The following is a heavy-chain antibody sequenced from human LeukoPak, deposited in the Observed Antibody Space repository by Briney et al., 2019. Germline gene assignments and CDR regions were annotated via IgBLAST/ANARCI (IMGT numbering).Heavy chain of an antibody. D-gene: IGHD6-13*01. CDR2: INPNSGGT. CDR1: GYSENFYG. J-gene: IGHJ6*03. CDR3: ARTTEAHSWRTRYYDYYMDV. V-gene: IGHV1-2*02. Sequence: ASVKVSCKTSGYSENFYGITWVRQVAGQGLEWMGWINPNSGGTNYALKFQGRVTMTRDTSISTAYMELSRLRSDDTAVYYCARTTEAHSWRTRYYDYYMDVWGKGTTVTVSS.